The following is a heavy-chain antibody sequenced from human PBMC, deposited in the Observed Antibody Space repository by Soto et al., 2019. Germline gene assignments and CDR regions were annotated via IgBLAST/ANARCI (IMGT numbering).Heavy chain of an antibody. CDR1: GFSLSSSGVG. J-gene: IGHJ4*02. Sequence: QITLKESGPALVTPTQTLTLTCTFSGFSLSSSGVGVAWIRQPPGKALEWLALIYWDDDKRYSPSLKNRFTITKDTSKNQVILTMTNVDPVDTATYYCAQYGPNGSLDYWGQGTLVTVSS. CDR3: AQYGPNGSLDY. V-gene: IGHV2-5*02. CDR2: IYWDDDK. D-gene: IGHD3-10*01.